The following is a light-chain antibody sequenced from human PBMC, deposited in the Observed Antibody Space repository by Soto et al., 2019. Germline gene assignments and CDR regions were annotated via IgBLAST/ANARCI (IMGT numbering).Light chain of an antibody. Sequence: QSALTQPPSASGSPGQSVTISCPGTSGDITDNKYVSWFQQHPGKAPKLLIYEINKRPSGVPHRFSGSKSGNTASLTVSGLQADDEADYYCNSYVGSNNYVFGTGTKVTVL. V-gene: IGLV2-8*01. CDR1: SGDITDNKY. J-gene: IGLJ1*01. CDR3: NSYVGSNNYV. CDR2: EIN.